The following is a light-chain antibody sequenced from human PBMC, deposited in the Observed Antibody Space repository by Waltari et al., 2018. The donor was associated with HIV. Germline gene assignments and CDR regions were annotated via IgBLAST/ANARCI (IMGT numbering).Light chain of an antibody. J-gene: IGLJ2*01. V-gene: IGLV2-14*01. CDR2: EVS. CDR3: SSYTSSSTLV. CDR1: SSDVGGYNY. Sequence: QSALTQPASVSGSPGQSITISCTGTSSDVGGYNYVSWYQQHPGKAPKPKIYEVSNRPSGVSNRFSGSKSGNTASLTISGLQAEDEADYYCSSYTSSSTLVFGGGTELTVL.